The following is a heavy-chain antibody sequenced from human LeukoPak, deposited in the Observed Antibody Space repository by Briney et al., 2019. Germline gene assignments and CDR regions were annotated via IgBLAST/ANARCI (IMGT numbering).Heavy chain of an antibody. CDR3: ARELH. CDR1: GFTFSSYG. CDR2: IRYDESTK. Sequence: GGSLRLSCAASGFTFSSYGMHWVRQAPGKGLEWVAFIRYDESTKYYEDSVKGRFTISRDNSKNTLYLQMNSLGAEDTAVYYCARELHLGQGTLVTVSS. V-gene: IGHV3-30*02. J-gene: IGHJ4*02.